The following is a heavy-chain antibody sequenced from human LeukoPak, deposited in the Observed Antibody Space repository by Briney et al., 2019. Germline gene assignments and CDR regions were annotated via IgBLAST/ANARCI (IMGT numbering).Heavy chain of an antibody. Sequence: GGSLRLSCAASGFTFSSYAMHWVRQAPGKGLEWVAVISYDGSNKYYADSVKGRFTISRDNSKNTLYLQMNSLRAEDTAVYYCARDHSSSSYYYYYYYMDVWSKGTTVTVSS. D-gene: IGHD6-6*01. J-gene: IGHJ6*03. CDR3: ARDHSSSSYYYYYYYMDV. CDR2: ISYDGSNK. CDR1: GFTFSSYA. V-gene: IGHV3-30-3*01.